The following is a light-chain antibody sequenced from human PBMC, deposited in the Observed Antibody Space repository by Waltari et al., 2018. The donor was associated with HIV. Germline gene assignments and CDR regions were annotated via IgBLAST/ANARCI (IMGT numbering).Light chain of an antibody. CDR1: SSNIGSNY. CDR2: RNN. J-gene: IGLJ2*01. V-gene: IGLV1-47*01. CDR3: AAWDGSLSVVI. Sequence: QSVLTQPPSASGTPGQRVTISCSGSSSNIGSNYVYWYQHLPGTAPKLLIYRNNQRPSGVPARFSGSKSGTSASLAISGLRSEDEADYYCAAWDGSLSVVIFGGGTKLTVL.